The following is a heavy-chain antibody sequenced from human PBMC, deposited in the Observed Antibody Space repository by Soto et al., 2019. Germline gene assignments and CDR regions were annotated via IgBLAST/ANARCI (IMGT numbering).Heavy chain of an antibody. V-gene: IGHV3-30*18. Sequence: QVQLVESGGGVVQPGRSLRLSCAASGFTFSSYGMHWVRQAPGKGLEWVAVISYDGSNKYYADSVKGRFTISRDNSKNTLYLQMNSLRAEDTAVYYCAKDLDYYDSSGYGAFDIWGQGTMVTVSS. D-gene: IGHD3-22*01. CDR2: ISYDGSNK. CDR3: AKDLDYYDSSGYGAFDI. CDR1: GFTFSSYG. J-gene: IGHJ3*02.